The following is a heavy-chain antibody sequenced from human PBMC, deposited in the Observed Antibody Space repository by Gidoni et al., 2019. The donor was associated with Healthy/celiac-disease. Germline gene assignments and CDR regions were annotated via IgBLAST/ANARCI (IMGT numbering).Heavy chain of an antibody. CDR3: AKGATFITMIVVVKEYYFDY. V-gene: IGHV3-23*01. CDR2: ISGSGGST. Sequence: EVQLLESGGGLVQPGGSLRLSCAASGFTFSSSAMSWVRQAPGKGLEWVSAISGSGGSTYYADSVKGRFTISRDNSKNTLYLQMNSLRAEDTAVYYCAKGATFITMIVVVKEYYFDYWGQGTLVTVSS. CDR1: GFTFSSSA. J-gene: IGHJ4*02. D-gene: IGHD3-22*01.